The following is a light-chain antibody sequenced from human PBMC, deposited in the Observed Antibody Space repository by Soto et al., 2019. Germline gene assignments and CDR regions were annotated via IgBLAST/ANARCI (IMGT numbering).Light chain of an antibody. CDR2: EVS. CDR3: CSYEDSSRIYV. Sequence: QSVLTQPASASGSPGQSITISCTGTSSDVGSYNLVSWYQQHPGKAPKLMIYEVSKRPSGISNRFSGSKSGNTASLTISGLQDEDEAEYYCCSYEDSSRIYVFGSGTKVTVL. J-gene: IGLJ1*01. V-gene: IGLV2-23*02. CDR1: SSDVGSYNL.